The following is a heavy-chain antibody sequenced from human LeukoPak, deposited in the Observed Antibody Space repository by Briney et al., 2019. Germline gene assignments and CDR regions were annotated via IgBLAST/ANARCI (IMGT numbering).Heavy chain of an antibody. CDR2: IYYSGNT. J-gene: IGHJ3*02. Sequence: NPSETLSLTCTVSGGSISGYYWNWIRQPPGKGLEWIGYIYYSGNTNYNPSLKSRVTISLDTSKNQFSLKLSSVTAADTAVYYCARTVGVTTKAFDIWGQGTMVTVSS. CDR1: GGSISGYY. V-gene: IGHV4-59*12. D-gene: IGHD4-17*01. CDR3: ARTVGVTTKAFDI.